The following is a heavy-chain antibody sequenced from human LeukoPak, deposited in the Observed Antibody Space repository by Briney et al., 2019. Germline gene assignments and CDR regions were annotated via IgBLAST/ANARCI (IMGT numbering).Heavy chain of an antibody. J-gene: IGHJ6*03. CDR2: ISSSGSTI. V-gene: IGHV3-48*03. CDR1: GFTFSSYE. D-gene: IGHD3-22*01. Sequence: HTGGSLRLSCAASGFTFSSYEMNWVRQAPGKGLEWVSYISSSGSTIYYADSVKGRFTISRDNAKNSLYLQMNSLRAEDTAVYYCARDSRGYYHGAYYYYMDVWGKGTTVTVSS. CDR3: ARDSRGYYHGAYYYYMDV.